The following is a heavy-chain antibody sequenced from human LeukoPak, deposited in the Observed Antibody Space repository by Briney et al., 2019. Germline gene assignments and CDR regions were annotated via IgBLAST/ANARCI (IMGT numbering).Heavy chain of an antibody. V-gene: IGHV4-59*12. CDR3: ARAAAAAGGQYFDY. Sequence: SETLSPTCTVSGGSISSYYWSWIRQPPGKGLDWIGYIYYSGTTNYNPSLKSRVTILVDTSKNQFSLKVSSVTAADTAVYYCARAAAAAGGQYFDYWGQGTLVAVSS. D-gene: IGHD6-13*01. CDR1: GGSISSYY. J-gene: IGHJ4*02. CDR2: IYYSGTT.